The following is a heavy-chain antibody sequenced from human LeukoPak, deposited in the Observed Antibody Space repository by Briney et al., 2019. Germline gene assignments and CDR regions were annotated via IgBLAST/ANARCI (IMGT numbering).Heavy chain of an antibody. CDR1: GFTFSSYW. D-gene: IGHD1-1*01. CDR3: ARGVHPRNAFDI. V-gene: IGHV3-74*03. J-gene: IGHJ3*02. CDR2: MNNGGSTT. Sequence: GGSLRLSCAASGFTFSSYWMHWVRQAPGKGLVWVSRMNNGGSTTTYADSVKGRFTISRDNAKNTQYLQMNSRRAEDTAVYYCARGVHPRNAFDIWGQGTMVTVSS.